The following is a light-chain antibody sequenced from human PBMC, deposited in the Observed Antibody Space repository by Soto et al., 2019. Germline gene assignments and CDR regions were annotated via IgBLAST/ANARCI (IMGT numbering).Light chain of an antibody. V-gene: IGLV1-40*01. J-gene: IGLJ2*01. CDR1: SSNIGAGYD. CDR2: XXX. Sequence: QSVLTQPPSVSGAPGQRVTISCTGSSSNIGAGYDVHWYQQLPGTAPKLLIYXXXNRXXXXXXXXSGSKSGTSASLAITGXXXXXXXXXYCQSYDSSLRRVFGGGTKLTVL. CDR3: QSYDSSLRRV.